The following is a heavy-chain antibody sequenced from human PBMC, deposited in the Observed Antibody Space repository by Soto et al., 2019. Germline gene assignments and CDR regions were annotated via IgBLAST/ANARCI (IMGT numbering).Heavy chain of an antibody. CDR2: VIPILGIA. CDR3: ASPKDYYYYMDV. Sequence: GASVKVSCKASGGTFGSYTSSWVRQAPGQGLEWMGRVIPILGIANYAQKFQGRVTITADKSTSTAYMELSSLRSEDTAVYYCASPKDYYYYMDVWGKGTTLTVSS. J-gene: IGHJ6*03. CDR1: GGTFGSYT. V-gene: IGHV1-69*02.